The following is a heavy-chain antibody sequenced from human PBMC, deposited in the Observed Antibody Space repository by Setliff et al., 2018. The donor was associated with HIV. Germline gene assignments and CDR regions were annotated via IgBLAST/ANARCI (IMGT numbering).Heavy chain of an antibody. CDR2: IYPGDSDT. V-gene: IGHV5-51*01. D-gene: IGHD3-3*01. Sequence: GESLKISCTGSGYSFTSYWIGWVRQMPGKGLEWMGIIYPGDSDTRYSPSFQAQVTISADKSISTAYLQWSSLTASDTAMYYCARLNTGAQFLEWFTFDYWGQGTLVTVSS. CDR3: ARLNTGAQFLEWFTFDY. CDR1: GYSFTSYW. J-gene: IGHJ4*02.